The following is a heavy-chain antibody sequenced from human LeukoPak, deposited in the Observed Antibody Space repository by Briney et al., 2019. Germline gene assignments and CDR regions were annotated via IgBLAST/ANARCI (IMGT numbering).Heavy chain of an antibody. V-gene: IGHV3-66*01. J-gene: IGHJ3*02. CDR1: GFTVRSNY. Sequence: GGSLRLSCAASGFTVRSNYISWVRQAPGKGLEWVSVIYSGGSTYHADSVKGRFTISRDDSKNTLFLQMNGLRAEDTAVYYCAGVDAAMPDAFDIWGQGTTVTVSS. CDR3: AGVDAAMPDAFDI. CDR2: IYSGGST. D-gene: IGHD5-18*01.